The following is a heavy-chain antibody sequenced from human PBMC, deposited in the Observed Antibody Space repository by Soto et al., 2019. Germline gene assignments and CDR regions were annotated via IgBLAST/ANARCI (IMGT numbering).Heavy chain of an antibody. D-gene: IGHD6-6*01. CDR3: AKDGRRSSSYYYYYGMDV. CDR2: ISGSGGST. J-gene: IGHJ6*02. V-gene: IGHV3-23*01. CDR1: GFTFISYA. Sequence: EVQLLESGGGLVQPGGSLRLSCAASGFTFISYAMSWVRQAPGKGLEWVSAISGSGGSTYYADSVKGRFTIFRDNSKNPLYLQRNSLRAEDTAVYYCAKDGRRSSSYYYYYGMDVWGQGTTVTVSS.